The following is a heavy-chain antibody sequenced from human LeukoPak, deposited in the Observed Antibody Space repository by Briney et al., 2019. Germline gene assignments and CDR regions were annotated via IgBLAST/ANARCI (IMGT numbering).Heavy chain of an antibody. V-gene: IGHV1-2*02. D-gene: IGHD2-2*02. CDR3: ERDRCSSTSCYTNWFDP. CDR1: GYTFTSYG. Sequence: EASVKVSCKASGYTFTSYGISWVRQAPGQGLEWMGWINPNSGGTNYAQKFQGRVTMTRDTSISTAYMELSRLRSDDTAVYYCERDRCSSTSCYTNWFDPWGQGTLVTVSS. CDR2: INPNSGGT. J-gene: IGHJ5*02.